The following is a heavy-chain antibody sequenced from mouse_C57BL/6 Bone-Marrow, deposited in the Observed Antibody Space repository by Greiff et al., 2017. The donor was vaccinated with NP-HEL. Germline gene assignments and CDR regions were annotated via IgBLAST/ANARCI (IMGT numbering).Heavy chain of an antibody. V-gene: IGHV1-52*01. CDR3: ARAGHFPYAMDY. D-gene: IGHD3-1*01. Sequence: QVQLQQPGAELVRPGSSVKLSCKASGYTFTSYWMHWVKQRPIQGLEWIGNIDPSDSETHYNQKFKDKATLTVDKSSSTAYMQLSSLTSEDSAVYYCARAGHFPYAMDYWGQGTSVTVSS. J-gene: IGHJ4*01. CDR2: IDPSDSET. CDR1: GYTFTSYW.